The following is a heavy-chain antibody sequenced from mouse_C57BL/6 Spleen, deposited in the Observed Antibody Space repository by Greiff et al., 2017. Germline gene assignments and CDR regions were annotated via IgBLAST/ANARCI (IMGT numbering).Heavy chain of an antibody. CDR1: GFTFSDHG. CDR2: ISSGSSTI. J-gene: IGHJ4*01. Sequence: EVQRVESGGGLVKPGGSLKLSCAASGFTFSDHGMHWVRQAPEKGLEWVAYISSGSSTIYYADTVKGRFTISRDNAKNTLFLQMTSLRAEDTAMYYCARPSGPGAMDYWGKGTSVTVSS. D-gene: IGHD1-3*01. V-gene: IGHV5-17*01. CDR3: ARPSGPGAMDY.